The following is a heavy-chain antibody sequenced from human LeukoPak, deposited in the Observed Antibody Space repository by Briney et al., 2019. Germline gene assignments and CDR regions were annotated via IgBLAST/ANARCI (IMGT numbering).Heavy chain of an antibody. Sequence: SETLSLTCAVYGGSFSGYYWSWIRQPPGKGLEWIGEINHSGSTNYNPSLKSRVTISVDTSKNQFSLKQSSVTAADTAVYYCARGRVYYYDSSGYSDYWGQGTLVTVSS. CDR3: ARGRVYYYDSSGYSDY. CDR1: GGSFSGYY. J-gene: IGHJ4*02. D-gene: IGHD3-22*01. CDR2: INHSGST. V-gene: IGHV4-34*01.